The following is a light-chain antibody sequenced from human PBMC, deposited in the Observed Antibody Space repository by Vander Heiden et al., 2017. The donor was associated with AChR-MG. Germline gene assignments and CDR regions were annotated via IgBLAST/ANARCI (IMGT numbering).Light chain of an antibody. V-gene: IGKV3-20*01. J-gene: IGKJ4*01. CDR1: QSVSSSY. CDR3: QQDGSSPRLT. CDR2: GAS. Sequence: EIVLTQSPGPLSLSPGARATLSCRASQSVSSSYLAWYQQKPGQAPRLLIYGASSRATGIPDRFSGSGSGTDFTLTISRLEPEDFAVYYCQQDGSSPRLTFGGGTKVEIK.